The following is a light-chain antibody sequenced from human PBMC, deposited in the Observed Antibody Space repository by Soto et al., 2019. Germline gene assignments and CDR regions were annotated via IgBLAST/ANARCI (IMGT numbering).Light chain of an antibody. V-gene: IGKV4-1*01. Sequence: VMTHTPLSLSVAPGQPASISCNSSQSLLHITGETFLFWYQQNPGQPPKLLIYWASTRESGVPDRFSGSGSGTDFTLTISSLQAEDVAVYYCQQYYSTPWTFGQGTKVDIK. CDR3: QQYYSTPWT. J-gene: IGKJ1*01. CDR1: QSLLHITGETF. CDR2: WAS.